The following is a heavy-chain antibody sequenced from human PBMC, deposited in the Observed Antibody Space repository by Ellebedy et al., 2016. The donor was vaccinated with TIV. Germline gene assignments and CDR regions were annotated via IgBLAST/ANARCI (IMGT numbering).Heavy chain of an antibody. D-gene: IGHD3-22*01. V-gene: IGHV1-69*04. Sequence: AASVKVSCKASGGTFSSYAISWVRQAPGQGLEWMGRIIPILGIANYAQKLQGRVTMTTETSTSTAYMELRSLRADDTAVYYCARAEAYYDSSGLPDYWGQGTLVIVSS. J-gene: IGHJ4*02. CDR3: ARAEAYYDSSGLPDY. CDR2: IIPILGIA. CDR1: GGTFSSYA.